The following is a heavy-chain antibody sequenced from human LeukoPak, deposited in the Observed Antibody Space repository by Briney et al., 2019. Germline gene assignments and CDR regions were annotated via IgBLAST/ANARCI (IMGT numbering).Heavy chain of an antibody. CDR3: AKERIDRDYSYGDY. J-gene: IGHJ4*02. D-gene: IGHD4-11*01. V-gene: IGHV3-30*18. CDR1: GFTFSSYG. CDR2: ISYDGSNK. Sequence: PGGSLRLSCAASGFTFSSYGMHWVRQAPGKGLEWVAVISYDGSNKYYADSVKGRFTISRDNSKNTLYLQMNSLRAEDTAVYYCAKERIDRDYSYGDYWGQGTPVTVSS.